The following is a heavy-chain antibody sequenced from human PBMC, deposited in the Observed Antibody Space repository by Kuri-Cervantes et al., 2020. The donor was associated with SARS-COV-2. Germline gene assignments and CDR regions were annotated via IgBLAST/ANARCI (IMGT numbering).Heavy chain of an antibody. J-gene: IGHJ6*01. CDR3: ARRFYGSSWYNYSYYGMDV. D-gene: IGHD6-13*01. CDR2: MNPNSGNT. Sequence: ASVKVSCKSSRYTFTSYDINWVRQATGQGLEWMGWMNPNSGNTGYAQKFQGRVTMTRNTSISTAYMELSSLRSEDTTVYYCARRFYGSSWYNYSYYGMDVWGQGTTVTVSS. V-gene: IGHV1-8*01. CDR1: RYTFTSYD.